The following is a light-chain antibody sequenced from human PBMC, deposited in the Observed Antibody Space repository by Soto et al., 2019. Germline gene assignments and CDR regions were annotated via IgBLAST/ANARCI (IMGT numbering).Light chain of an antibody. CDR1: QSVSSN. CDR3: QQYDDWPET. CDR2: DAS. Sequence: EKVMRQPPATLSVSTGERATLSCRASQSVSSNLAWYQQKPGQAPRLLIYDASTRATGIPARFSGSGSGTEFTLTISSLQSEDLAVYYCQQYDDWPETFGQGNKV. J-gene: IGKJ1*01. V-gene: IGKV3-15*01.